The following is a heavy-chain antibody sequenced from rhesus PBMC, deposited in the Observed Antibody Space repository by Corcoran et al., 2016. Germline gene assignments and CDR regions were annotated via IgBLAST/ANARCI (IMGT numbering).Heavy chain of an antibody. D-gene: IGHD6-19*01. CDR2: IYGSGSST. CDR1: GGSIRLRY. J-gene: IGHJ4*01. V-gene: IGHV4-169*01. CDR3: ARHSSSYFDY. Sequence: QLQLQESGPGLVKPSETLSLTCAVSGGSIRLRYWSCFRPAPGKGLEWIGYIYGSGSSTNYNPSLKSRVTLSVDTSKNQLSLKLSSVTAADTAVYYCARHSSSYFDYWGQGVLVTVSS.